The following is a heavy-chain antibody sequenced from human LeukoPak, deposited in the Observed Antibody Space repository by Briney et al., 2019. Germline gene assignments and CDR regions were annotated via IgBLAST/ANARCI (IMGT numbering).Heavy chain of an antibody. CDR1: GFTFSSYA. V-gene: IGHV3-30*04. CDR3: ARDWSESTGWFYFDY. J-gene: IGHJ4*02. D-gene: IGHD6-19*01. Sequence: GGSLRLSCAASGFTFSSYAMHWVRQAPGKGLEWVAVISYDGSDKHYADSVKGRFTISRDNSKNTLYLQMNSLRAEDTAVYYCARDWSESTGWFYFDYWGQGTLVTVSS. CDR2: ISYDGSDK.